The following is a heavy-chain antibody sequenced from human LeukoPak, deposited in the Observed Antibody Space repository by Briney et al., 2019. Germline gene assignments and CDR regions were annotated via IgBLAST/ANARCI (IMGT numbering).Heavy chain of an antibody. Sequence: VSGGSLSGNGYHWNWLRQTADKGLEWIGEISHSGSTNYNPSLKSRVTISVDTSKNLFSLKLSSVTAADTAVYYCARSQITIFGVVIGIYDAFDIWGQGTMVTVSS. D-gene: IGHD3-3*01. V-gene: IGHV4-34*01. CDR2: ISHSGST. CDR3: ARSQITIFGVVIGIYDAFDI. CDR1: GGSLSGNGYH. J-gene: IGHJ3*02.